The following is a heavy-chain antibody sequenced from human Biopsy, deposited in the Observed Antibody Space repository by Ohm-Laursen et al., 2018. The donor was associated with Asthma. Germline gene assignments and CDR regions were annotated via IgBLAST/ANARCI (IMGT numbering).Heavy chain of an antibody. CDR3: ARVQRDFSTGYFTFDN. J-gene: IGHJ4*02. CDR1: GYNFIRHS. V-gene: IGHV7-4-1*02. CDR2: IHTNTGNP. Sequence: ASVKVSCKASGYNFIRHSLSWVRQAPGQGPEWMGWIHTNTGNPTYAHGFTGRYVFSLDTSVSTAYPQISRLKSEDTAVYYCARVQRDFSTGYFTFDNWGQGTLVTVSS. D-gene: IGHD3/OR15-3a*01.